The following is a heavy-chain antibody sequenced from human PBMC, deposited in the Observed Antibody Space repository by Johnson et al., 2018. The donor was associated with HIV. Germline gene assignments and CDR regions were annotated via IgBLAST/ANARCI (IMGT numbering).Heavy chain of an antibody. V-gene: IGHV3-30*03. CDR1: GFTFDDYG. J-gene: IGHJ3*02. CDR2: ISYDGSNY. CDR3: ARGSGVGAFDI. D-gene: IGHD7-27*01. Sequence: QVQLVESGGGVVRPGGSLRLSCAASGFTFDDYGMSWVRQAPGKGLEWVAVISYDGSNYYYADSVKGRFIISRDNSKNTLYLQMNSLRAEDTAVYFCARGSGVGAFDIWGQGTMVTVSS.